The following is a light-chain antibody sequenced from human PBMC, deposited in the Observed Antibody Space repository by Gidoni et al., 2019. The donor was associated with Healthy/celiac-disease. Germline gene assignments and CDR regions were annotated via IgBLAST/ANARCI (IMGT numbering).Light chain of an antibody. V-gene: IGKV1-39*01. Sequence: DIQMTQSPSSLSASVGDRVTITCRASQSISSYLNWYQQKPGKAPNLLIYAAFSLQSGVPSRFSGSGSGTDFTLTISSLQPEVCATYYCQQSYSTPSFGQXTRLEIK. J-gene: IGKJ5*01. CDR2: AAF. CDR3: QQSYSTPS. CDR1: QSISSY.